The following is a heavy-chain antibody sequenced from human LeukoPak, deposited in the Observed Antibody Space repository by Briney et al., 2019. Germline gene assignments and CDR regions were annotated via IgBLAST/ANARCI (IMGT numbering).Heavy chain of an antibody. D-gene: IGHD6-19*01. Sequence: GGSLRLSCAASGFTFSSYGMHWVRQAPGKGLEWVAVIWYDGSNKYYADSVKGRFTISRDNSKNTLYLQMNSLRAEDTAVYYCARGKDPSAVAGSWLDPWGQGTLVTVSS. CDR3: ARGKDPSAVAGSWLDP. V-gene: IGHV3-33*01. CDR1: GFTFSSYG. CDR2: IWYDGSNK. J-gene: IGHJ5*02.